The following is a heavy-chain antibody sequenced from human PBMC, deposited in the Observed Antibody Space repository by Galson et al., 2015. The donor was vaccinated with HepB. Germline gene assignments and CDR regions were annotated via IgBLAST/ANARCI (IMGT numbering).Heavy chain of an antibody. CDR1: GYTFTSYD. Sequence: SVKVSCKASGYTFTSYDINWVRQATGQGLEWMGWMNPNSGNTGYAQKFQGRVTMTRNTSISTAYMELSSLSSEDTAVYYCARFLTWSIYMSHYNYSYMDVWGKGTTVTVSS. CDR2: MNPNSGNT. D-gene: IGHD3-9*01. CDR3: ARFLTWSIYMSHYNYSYMDV. V-gene: IGHV1-8*01. J-gene: IGHJ6*03.